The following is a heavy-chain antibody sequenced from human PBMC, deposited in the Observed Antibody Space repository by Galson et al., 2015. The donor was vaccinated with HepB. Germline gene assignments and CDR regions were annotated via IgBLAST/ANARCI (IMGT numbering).Heavy chain of an antibody. CDR3: AKGLLPYFDWLSPLDY. Sequence: SLRLSCAASGFIFSSYVMNWVRQAPGKGLEWVSAISGGGITAYYADSVKGRFTISRDNSKNTLYLQMNSLRAEDTAIYYCAKGLLPYFDWLSPLDYWGQGTLVTVSS. CDR1: GFIFSSYV. D-gene: IGHD3-9*01. CDR2: ISGGGITA. V-gene: IGHV3-23*01. J-gene: IGHJ4*02.